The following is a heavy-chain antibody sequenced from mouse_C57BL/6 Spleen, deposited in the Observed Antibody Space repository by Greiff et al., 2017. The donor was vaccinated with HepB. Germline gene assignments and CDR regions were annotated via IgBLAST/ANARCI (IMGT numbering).Heavy chain of an antibody. CDR1: GYAFTNYL. Sequence: QVQLQQSGAELVRPGTSVKVSCKASGYAFTNYLIEWVKQRPGQGLEWIGVINPGSGGTNYNEKFKGKATLTADKSSSTAYMQLSSLPSEDSAVCFCARSDYDGFAYWGQGTLVTVSA. D-gene: IGHD2-4*01. V-gene: IGHV1-54*01. CDR3: ARSDYDGFAY. CDR2: INPGSGGT. J-gene: IGHJ3*01.